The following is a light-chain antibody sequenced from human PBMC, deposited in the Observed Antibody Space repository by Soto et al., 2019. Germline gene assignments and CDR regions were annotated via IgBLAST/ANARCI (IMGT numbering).Light chain of an antibody. CDR3: AAWDDSLDGPL. Sequence: QSVLTQPPSASGTPGQRVIISCSGSGSNIGGNTVNWYQQLPGAAPKLLIYSDSQRPSGVPDRFSGSKSGTSASLAISGLQSEDEADYYCAAWDDSLDGPLFGGGTKLTVL. V-gene: IGLV1-44*01. CDR2: SDS. CDR1: GSNIGGNT. J-gene: IGLJ2*01.